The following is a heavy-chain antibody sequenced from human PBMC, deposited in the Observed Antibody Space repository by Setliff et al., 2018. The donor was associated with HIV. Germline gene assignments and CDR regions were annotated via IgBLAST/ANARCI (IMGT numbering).Heavy chain of an antibody. Sequence: SETLSLTCTVSGDYISTDYWTWIRQPPGKGLEWIGYIYNSASTSYNPSLKSRVTISVDTSKNQSSLKLSSVTAADTAVYYCARHSPSDYWGQGTLVTVSS. CDR3: ARHSPSDY. CDR2: IYNSAST. J-gene: IGHJ4*02. CDR1: GDYISTDY. V-gene: IGHV4-59*08.